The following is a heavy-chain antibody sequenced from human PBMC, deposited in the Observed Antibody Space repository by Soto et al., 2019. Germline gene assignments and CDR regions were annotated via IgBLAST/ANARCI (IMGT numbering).Heavy chain of an antibody. D-gene: IGHD3-22*01. CDR1: GFPFTDYY. Sequence: GGSLRLCCAASGFPFTDYYVRWLRQDPGKGLEWLAYISVASTYTNYSDSVKGRFTISRDNAQSSVYRQMHSLRAEYTAVYYCARVRGDSSGSYYVDYWGQGAPVTVSS. J-gene: IGHJ4*02. CDR2: ISVASTYT. CDR3: ARVRGDSSGSYYVDY. V-gene: IGHV3-11*05.